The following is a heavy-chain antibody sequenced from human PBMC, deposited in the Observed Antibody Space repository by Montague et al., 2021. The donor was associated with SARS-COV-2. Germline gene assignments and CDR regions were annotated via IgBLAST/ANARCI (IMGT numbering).Heavy chain of an antibody. CDR2: IDWDDDK. Sequence: PPLVKPTQTLTLTCTFSGFSLATGGMYVSWIRQPPGKALEWLARIDWDDDKYYSASLKTRLTISKDTSKNQVVLTMTDLDTLDTGTYYCARTDGFNLLGFDSWGQGTLVAVSS. V-gene: IGHV2-70*11. J-gene: IGHJ4*02. CDR1: GFSLATGGMY. CDR3: ARTDGFNLLGFDS. D-gene: IGHD5-24*01.